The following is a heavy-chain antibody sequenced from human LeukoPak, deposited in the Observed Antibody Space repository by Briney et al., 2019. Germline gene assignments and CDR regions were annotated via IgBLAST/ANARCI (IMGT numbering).Heavy chain of an antibody. Sequence: SETLSLTCTVSGGSISGNNNYWGWIRQPQGKGLEWIGSIYSSGSTYYNPSLKSRVTISVDTSKNQFSLKLTSVTAADTAVYYCARGGWRTDYWGQGTLVTVSS. CDR1: GGSISGNNNY. J-gene: IGHJ4*02. V-gene: IGHV4-39*01. CDR2: IYSSGST. CDR3: ARGGWRTDY.